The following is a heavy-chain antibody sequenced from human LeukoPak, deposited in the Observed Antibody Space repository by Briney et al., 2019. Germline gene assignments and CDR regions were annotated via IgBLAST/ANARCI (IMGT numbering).Heavy chain of an antibody. Sequence: SVKVSCKASGGTFSSYAISWVRQAPGQGLECMGGIIPIFGTANYAQKFQGRVTITTDESTSTAYMELSSLRSEDTAVYYCARGGLVSSYGQSHFDYWGQGTLVTVSS. J-gene: IGHJ4*02. CDR2: IIPIFGTA. D-gene: IGHD5-18*01. CDR1: GGTFSSYA. V-gene: IGHV1-69*05. CDR3: ARGGLVSSYGQSHFDY.